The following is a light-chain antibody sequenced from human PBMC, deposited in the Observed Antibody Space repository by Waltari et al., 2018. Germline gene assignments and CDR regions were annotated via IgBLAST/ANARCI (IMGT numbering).Light chain of an antibody. CDR1: QDVSMN. J-gene: IGKJ4*01. V-gene: IGKV3-15*01. CDR2: DAS. Sequence: EIVMTQSPATLSVSPGERATLSCKASQDVSMNLAWYQQKPGQAPRLLIYDASTRATGVPARFSGSGSGTEFTLTISSLQSEDFAVYFCQRYNNWVTFGGGTKVQIK. CDR3: QRYNNWVT.